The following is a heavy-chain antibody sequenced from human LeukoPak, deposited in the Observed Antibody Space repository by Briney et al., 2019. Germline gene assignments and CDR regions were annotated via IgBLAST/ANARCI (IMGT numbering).Heavy chain of an antibody. CDR2: INSDGSST. CDR1: GFTFSSYW. CDR3: ARDPYSGGYGSYYYYYMDV. Sequence: GGSLRLSCAASGFTFSSYWMHWVRQAPGKGLVWVSRINSDGSSTSYADSVKGRFTISRDNAKNTLYLQMNSLRAEDTAVYYCARDPYSGGYGSYYYYYMDVWGKGTTVTISS. V-gene: IGHV3-74*01. D-gene: IGHD1-26*01. J-gene: IGHJ6*03.